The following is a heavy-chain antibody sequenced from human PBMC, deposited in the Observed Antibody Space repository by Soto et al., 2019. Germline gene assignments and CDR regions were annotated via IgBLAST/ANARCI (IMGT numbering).Heavy chain of an antibody. J-gene: IGHJ5*02. D-gene: IGHD3-3*01. V-gene: IGHV4-34*01. Sequence: SETLSLTCAVYGGSFSGYYWSWIRQPPGKGLEWIGEINHSGSTNYNPSLKSRVTISVDTSKNQFSLKLSSVTAADTAVYYCARVGYDFWSGYTLNWFDPWGQGTLVTVS. CDR1: GGSFSGYY. CDR3: ARVGYDFWSGYTLNWFDP. CDR2: INHSGST.